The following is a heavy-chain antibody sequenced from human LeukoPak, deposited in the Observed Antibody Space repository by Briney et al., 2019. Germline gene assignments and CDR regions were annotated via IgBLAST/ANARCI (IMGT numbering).Heavy chain of an antibody. CDR1: GCTFTSYA. CDR3: ARAHTTTVTTLGY. J-gene: IGHJ4*02. CDR2: INAGNGNT. Sequence: ASVKVSCKASGCTFTSYAMHWVRQAPGQRLEWMGWINAGNGNTKYSQKFQGRVTITRDTSASTAYMELSSLRSEDTAVYYCARAHTTTVTTLGYWGQGTLVTISS. D-gene: IGHD4-17*01. V-gene: IGHV1-3*01.